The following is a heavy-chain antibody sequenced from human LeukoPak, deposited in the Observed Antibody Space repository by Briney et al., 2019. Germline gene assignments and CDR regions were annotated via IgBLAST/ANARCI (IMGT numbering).Heavy chain of an antibody. J-gene: IGHJ3*02. CDR3: ARQGTYYYDSSGYYYVKAFDI. CDR2: IVTILGTA. D-gene: IGHD3-22*01. V-gene: IGHV1-69*01. CDR1: GGTFSSYA. Sequence: GASVKVSCKASGGTFSSYAISWVRQAPGQGLEWMGGIVTILGTANYAQKFQGRVTITADESTSTAYMELSSLRSEDTAVYYCARQGTYYYDSSGYYYVKAFDIWGQGTMVTVSS.